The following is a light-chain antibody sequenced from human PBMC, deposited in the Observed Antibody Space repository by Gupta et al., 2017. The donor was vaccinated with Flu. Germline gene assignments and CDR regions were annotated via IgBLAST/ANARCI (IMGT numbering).Light chain of an antibody. CDR3: QTWHTVMV. CDR2: VNNDGSH. J-gene: IGLJ2*01. CDR1: SGHSSYD. V-gene: IGLV4-69*01. Sequence: QLVLTQSPSASASLGASVNPTCTLSSGHSSYDIAWHQQQPENGPRYLMKVNNDGSHTKGDGIHARFSGSSSGAERNLTLSSVQSEDDADYYFQTWHTVMVFGGGTKLTVL.